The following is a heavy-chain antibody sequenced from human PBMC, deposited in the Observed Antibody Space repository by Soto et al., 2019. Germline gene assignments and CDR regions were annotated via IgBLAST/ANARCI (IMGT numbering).Heavy chain of an antibody. CDR1: GFTFSTYS. CDR2: ISSSSTYI. Sequence: PGGSLRLSCAASGFTFSTYSMNWVRQAPGKGLEWVLYISSSSTYIYYADSVKGRFTISRDNAKNSLYLQMNSLRAEDTAVYYCLIAVAGSFAPDYWGQGTLVTVSS. CDR3: LIAVAGSFAPDY. D-gene: IGHD6-19*01. J-gene: IGHJ4*02. V-gene: IGHV3-21*01.